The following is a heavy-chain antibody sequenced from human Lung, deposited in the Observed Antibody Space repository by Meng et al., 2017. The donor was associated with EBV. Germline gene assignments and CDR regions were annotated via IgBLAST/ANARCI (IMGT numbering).Heavy chain of an antibody. CDR2: ISAYNGNT. V-gene: IGHV1-18*01. D-gene: IGHD5-12*01. CDR3: ARNRPRGVATGANWFDP. CDR1: GYTFTSYG. Sequence: QVQLVQSGAEVKKPGXSVKVSCKVXGYTFTSYGISWVRQAPGQGLEWMGWISAYNGNTNYAQKLQGRVTMTTDTSTSAAYMELRSLRSDDTAVYYCARNRPRGVATGANWFDPWGQGTLVNVSS. J-gene: IGHJ5*02.